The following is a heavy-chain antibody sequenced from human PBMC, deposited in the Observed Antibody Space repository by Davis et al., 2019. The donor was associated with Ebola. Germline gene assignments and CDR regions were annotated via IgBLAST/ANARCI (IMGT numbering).Heavy chain of an antibody. V-gene: IGHV1-2*04. CDR1: GYTFTGYY. CDR2: INPNSGGT. J-gene: IGHJ5*02. D-gene: IGHD4-11*01. CDR3: ARGTVTTFSLGNWFDP. Sequence: AASVKVSCKASGYTFTGYYMHWVRQAPGQGLEWMGWINPNSGGTNYAQKFQGWVTMPRDTSISTAYMELSRLRSDDTAVYYCARGTVTTFSLGNWFDPWGQGTLVTVSS.